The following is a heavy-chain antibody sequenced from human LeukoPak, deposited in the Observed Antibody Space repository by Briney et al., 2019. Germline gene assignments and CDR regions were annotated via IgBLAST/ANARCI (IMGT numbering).Heavy chain of an antibody. J-gene: IGHJ4*02. D-gene: IGHD3-3*01. CDR1: GFTFRNYA. CDR2: ISASGGST. CDR3: ARETTNYAFWSGEKYYFDY. Sequence: GGSLRLSCAASGFTFRNYAMTWVRQPPGKGLEWVSGISASGGSTNYADSVEGRFAMSRDNSKNTVYLQMNSLRAEDTAVYYCARETTNYAFWSGEKYYFDYWGQGTLVTVSS. V-gene: IGHV3-23*01.